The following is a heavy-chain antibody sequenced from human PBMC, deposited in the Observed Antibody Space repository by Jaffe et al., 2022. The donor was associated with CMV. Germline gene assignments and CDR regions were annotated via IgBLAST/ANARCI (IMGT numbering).Heavy chain of an antibody. V-gene: IGHV5-10-1*03. D-gene: IGHD6-6*01. CDR2: IDPSDSYT. Sequence: EVQLVQSGAEVKKPGESLRISCKGSGYSFTSYWISWVRQMPGKGLEWMGRIDPSDSYTNYSPSFQGHVTISADKSISTAYLQWSSLKASDTAMYYCARHEPIAALDYYHYYMDVWGKGTTVTVSS. J-gene: IGHJ6*03. CDR1: GYSFTSYW. CDR3: ARHEPIAALDYYHYYMDV.